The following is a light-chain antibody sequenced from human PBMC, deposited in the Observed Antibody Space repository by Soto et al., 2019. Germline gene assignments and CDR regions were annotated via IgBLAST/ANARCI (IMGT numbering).Light chain of an antibody. CDR1: QGIGTS. Sequence: DIQMTMSPSSLSATVREGVTITCRPSQGIGTSLAWYQQKPGTIPKLLIHTASTLQSGVPSRFSGSGSGTDFTLTISSLQPEDVATYYCLKYDSAPTFGPGTKVDI. V-gene: IGKV1-27*01. J-gene: IGKJ1*01. CDR2: TAS. CDR3: LKYDSAPT.